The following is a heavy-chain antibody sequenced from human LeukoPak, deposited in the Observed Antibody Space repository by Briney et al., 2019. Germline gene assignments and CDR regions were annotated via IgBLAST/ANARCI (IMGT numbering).Heavy chain of an antibody. CDR3: TTDTRDYYDSSGYPSDFDY. D-gene: IGHD3-22*01. J-gene: IGHJ4*02. CDR2: IKSKTDGGTT. CDR1: GFTFSNAW. V-gene: IGHV3-15*01. Sequence: GGSLRHSCAASGFTFSNAWMSWVRQAPGKGLEWVGRIKSKTDGGTTDYAAPVKGRFTISRDDSKNTLYLQMNSLKTEDTAVYYCTTDTRDYYDSSGYPSDFDYWGQGTLVTVSS.